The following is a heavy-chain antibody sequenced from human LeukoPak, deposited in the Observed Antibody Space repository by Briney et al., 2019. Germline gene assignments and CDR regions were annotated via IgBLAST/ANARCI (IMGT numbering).Heavy chain of an antibody. V-gene: IGHV4-39*07. Sequence: SETLSLTCTVSGGSISSGSYYWSWIRQPPGKGLEWIGSIYYSGSTYYNPSLKSRVTISVDTSKNQFSLKLSSVTAADTAVYYCARIRGSCLTYCYYYMYVWGKGTTVTVSS. CDR2: IYYSGST. CDR1: GGSISSGSYY. CDR3: ARIRGSCLTYCYYYMYV. J-gene: IGHJ6*03. D-gene: IGHD1-26*01.